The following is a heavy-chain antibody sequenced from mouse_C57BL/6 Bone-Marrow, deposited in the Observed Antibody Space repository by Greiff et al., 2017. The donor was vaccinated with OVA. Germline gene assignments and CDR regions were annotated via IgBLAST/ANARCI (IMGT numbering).Heavy chain of an antibody. J-gene: IGHJ3*01. V-gene: IGHV3-6*01. Sequence: DVKLQESGPGLVKPSQSLSLPCSVTGYSITSGYYWNWIRQFPGNKLEWMGYISYDGSNNYNPSLKNRISITRDTSKNQFFLKLKSVTTEDTATYYCARDQGNLAWFAYWGQGTLVTVSA. D-gene: IGHD2-1*01. CDR2: ISYDGSN. CDR1: GYSITSGYY. CDR3: ARDQGNLAWFAY.